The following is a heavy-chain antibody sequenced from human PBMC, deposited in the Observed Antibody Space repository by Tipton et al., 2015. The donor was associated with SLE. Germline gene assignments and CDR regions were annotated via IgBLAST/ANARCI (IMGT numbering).Heavy chain of an antibody. Sequence: GSLRLSCAASGFPFSSYTVNWVRQAPGKGLEWISSINSVSTYIYYADSVKGRFTISRDNAKNSLYLQMNSLRGEDTGVYYCAAKAWEALDIWGQGTMVTVSS. CDR2: INSVSTYI. J-gene: IGHJ3*02. CDR1: GFPFSSYT. CDR3: AAKAWEALDI. D-gene: IGHD1-26*01. V-gene: IGHV3-21*03.